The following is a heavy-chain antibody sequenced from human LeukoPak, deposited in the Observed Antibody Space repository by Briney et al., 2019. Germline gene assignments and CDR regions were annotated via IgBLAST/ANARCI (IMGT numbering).Heavy chain of an antibody. CDR1: GYTFTDYY. V-gene: IGHV1-2*02. CDR3: ARDTKTTVTTAGY. J-gene: IGHJ4*02. Sequence: ASVKVSCKASGYTFTDYYMHWERQAPGQGLEWMGWISPNTGGTNYAQKFEGRVTMTRDTSIRTAYMELSRLTSDDTAVYYCARDTKTTVTTAGYWGQGTLVTVSS. CDR2: ISPNTGGT. D-gene: IGHD4-17*01.